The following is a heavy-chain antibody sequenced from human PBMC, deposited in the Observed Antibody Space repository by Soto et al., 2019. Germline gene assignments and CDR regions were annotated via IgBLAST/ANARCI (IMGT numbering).Heavy chain of an antibody. CDR1: GFAFSSYA. CDR3: AKGRGAFDY. J-gene: IGHJ4*02. CDR2: VSGSGSNT. V-gene: IGHV3-23*01. Sequence: EVQLLESGGGLVQPGGSLRLSCAASGFAFSSYAMSWVRQAPGKGLEWVSAVSGSGSNTYYADSVKVRFTIFRDNSKNTLYLQMNSLRAEDTAVYYCAKGRGAFDYWGQGTLVTVSS.